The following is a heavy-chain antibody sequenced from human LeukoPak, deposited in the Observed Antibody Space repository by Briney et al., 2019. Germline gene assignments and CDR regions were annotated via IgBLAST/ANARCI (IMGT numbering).Heavy chain of an antibody. CDR2: ISSSSSTI. CDR1: GGSISSSN. Sequence: PPSETLSLTCAVSGGSISSSNWWSWVRQAPGKGLEWVSYISSSSSTIYYADSVKGRFTISRDNAKNSLYLQMNSLRAEDTAVYYCARVLHKRNYDSSVYYGYWGQGTLVTVSS. CDR3: ARVLHKRNYDSSVYYGY. D-gene: IGHD3-22*01. J-gene: IGHJ4*02. V-gene: IGHV3-48*01.